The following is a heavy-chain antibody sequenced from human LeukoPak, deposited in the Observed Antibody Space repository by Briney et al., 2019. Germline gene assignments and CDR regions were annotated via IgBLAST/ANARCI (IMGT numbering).Heavy chain of an antibody. D-gene: IGHD7-27*01. CDR3: AREGTGGFDY. CDR2: ISSSGSTI. J-gene: IGHJ4*02. Sequence: GGSLRLSCAASGFTFSSYEMNWVRQAPEKGLEWVSYISSSGSTIYYADSVKGRFTVSRDNAKNSLYLQMNSLRAEDTAVYYCAREGTGGFDYWGQGTLVTVSS. CDR1: GFTFSSYE. V-gene: IGHV3-48*03.